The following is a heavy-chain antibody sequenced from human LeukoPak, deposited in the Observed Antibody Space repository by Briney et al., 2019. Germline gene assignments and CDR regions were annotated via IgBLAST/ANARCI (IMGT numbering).Heavy chain of an antibody. Sequence: SETLSLTCTVSGGSISSYYWNWIRQPAGKGLEWIGRIYTSGSTNYNPSLKSRVTISVDTSKNQFSLKLSSVTAADTAVYYCARARSSWPYYFDYWGQGTLVTVSS. J-gene: IGHJ4*02. CDR1: GGSISSYY. CDR2: IYTSGST. V-gene: IGHV4-4*07. CDR3: ARARSSWPYYFDY. D-gene: IGHD2-15*01.